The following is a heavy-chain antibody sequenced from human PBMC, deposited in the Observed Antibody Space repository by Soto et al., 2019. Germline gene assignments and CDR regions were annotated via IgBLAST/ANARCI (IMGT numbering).Heavy chain of an antibody. CDR2: INAGYGNT. J-gene: IGHJ4*02. D-gene: IGHD7-27*01. Sequence: ASVKVSCKASGYTFSSYAMHWVRQAPGQRLEWMGWINAGYGNTKSSQKFQDRVTISRDTSASTAYMELTSLRSEDTAVYYCARDTGDGIFDFWGLGTLVTVSS. V-gene: IGHV1-3*01. CDR1: GYTFSSYA. CDR3: ARDTGDGIFDF.